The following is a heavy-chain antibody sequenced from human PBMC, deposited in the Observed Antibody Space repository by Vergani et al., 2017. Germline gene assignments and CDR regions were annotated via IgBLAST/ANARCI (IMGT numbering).Heavy chain of an antibody. CDR1: GGSFSSYS. CDR3: ARARSSSWYYFDY. CDR2: ISSSSSYI. Sequence: VQLQQWGAGLLKPSETLSLTCAVYGGSFSSYSMNWVRQAPGKGLEWVSSISSSSSYIYYADSVKGRFTISRDNAKNSLYLQMNSLRAEDTAVYYCARARSSSWYYFDYWGQGTLVTVSS. J-gene: IGHJ4*02. D-gene: IGHD6-13*01. V-gene: IGHV3-21*01.